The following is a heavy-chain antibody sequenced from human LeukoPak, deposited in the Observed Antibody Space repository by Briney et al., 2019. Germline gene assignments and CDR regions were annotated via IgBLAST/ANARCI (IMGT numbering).Heavy chain of an antibody. CDR1: GGTFSSYA. D-gene: IGHD3-22*01. Sequence: SVKVSCKASGGTFSSYAISWVRQAPGQGLEWMGGIIPIFGTANYAQKFQGRVTITTDESTSTVYMELSSLRSEDTAVYYCASPWTYYDSSGYYRDYYYYMDVWGKGTTVTVSS. J-gene: IGHJ6*03. CDR2: IIPIFGTA. CDR3: ASPWTYYDSSGYYRDYYYYMDV. V-gene: IGHV1-69*05.